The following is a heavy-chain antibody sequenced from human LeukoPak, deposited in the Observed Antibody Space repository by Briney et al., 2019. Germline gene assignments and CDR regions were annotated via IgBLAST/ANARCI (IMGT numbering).Heavy chain of an antibody. Sequence: LSLTCAVYGGSFSGYYWSWIRQPPGKGLEWVAVISYDGSNKYYADSVKGRFTISRDNSKNTLYLQMNSLRAEDTAVYYCAKDSSWGSTYYFDYWGQGTLVTVSS. D-gene: IGHD7-27*01. CDR1: GGSFSGYY. V-gene: IGHV3-30*18. CDR2: ISYDGSNK. J-gene: IGHJ4*02. CDR3: AKDSSWGSTYYFDY.